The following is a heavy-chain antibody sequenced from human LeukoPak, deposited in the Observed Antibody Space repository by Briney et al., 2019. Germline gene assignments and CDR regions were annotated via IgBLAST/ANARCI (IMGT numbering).Heavy chain of an antibody. CDR1: GFTFSNYG. Sequence: PGGSLRLSCAASGFTFSNYGMHWVRQAPGKGLEWVAAIWSEGRNKYYGESVKGRFTVSRDNSKKTIYVQMDSLRVEDTAIYYCAKGGGGWFSGSFYYYYMDVWGRGTTVTVSS. CDR2: IWSEGRNK. D-gene: IGHD6-19*01. CDR3: AKGGGGWFSGSFYYYYMDV. V-gene: IGHV3-33*06. J-gene: IGHJ6*03.